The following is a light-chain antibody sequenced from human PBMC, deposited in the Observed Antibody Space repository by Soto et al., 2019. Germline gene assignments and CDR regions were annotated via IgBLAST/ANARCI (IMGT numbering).Light chain of an antibody. CDR1: QSISSW. Sequence: DIQMTQSPSTLSASVGDGVSITCRASQSISSWLAWYQQKPGKAPKLLISKASSLETGVPSRFSGSGSGTEFTLTISSLQPDDFATYYCQQYNSYSLYTFGQGTKLEIK. J-gene: IGKJ2*01. CDR3: QQYNSYSLYT. CDR2: KAS. V-gene: IGKV1-5*03.